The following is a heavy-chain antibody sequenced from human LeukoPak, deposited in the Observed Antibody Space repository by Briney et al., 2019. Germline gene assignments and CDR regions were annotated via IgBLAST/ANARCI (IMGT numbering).Heavy chain of an antibody. CDR1: GYTFTSYD. Sequence: ASVKVSCKASGYTFTSYDINWVRQATGQGLEWMGWMNPNSGNTGYAQKFQGRVTMTRNTSISTAYMGLSSLRSEDTAVYYCARVGARLTIFGVVLYYYMDVWGKGTTVTVSS. CDR3: ARVGARLTIFGVVLYYYMDV. V-gene: IGHV1-8*01. D-gene: IGHD3-3*01. CDR2: MNPNSGNT. J-gene: IGHJ6*03.